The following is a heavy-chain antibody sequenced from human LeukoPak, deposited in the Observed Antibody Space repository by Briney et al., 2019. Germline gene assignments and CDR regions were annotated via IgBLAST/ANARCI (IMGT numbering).Heavy chain of an antibody. J-gene: IGHJ4*02. V-gene: IGHV4-34*01. CDR2: INHSGST. CDR1: GGSFSGYY. Sequence: SETLSLTCAVYGGSFSGYYWSWLRQPPGKGLEWIGEINHSGSTNYNPSLKSRVTISVDTSKNQFSLKLSSVTAADTAVHYCARGDSSGCFDYWGQGTLVTVSS. D-gene: IGHD6-19*01. CDR3: ARGDSSGCFDY.